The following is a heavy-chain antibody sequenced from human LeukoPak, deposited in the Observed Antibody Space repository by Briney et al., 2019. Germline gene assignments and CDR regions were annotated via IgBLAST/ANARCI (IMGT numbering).Heavy chain of an antibody. CDR3: ATVAEGYDYGPLQD. CDR2: YTASP. Sequence: SETLSLTCTVSGGSIRSGDYYWSWIRQPPGKGLEWIGYTASPYHNPSLKSRLSISIDTSKNQISLKLDSVTASDTAVYYCATVAEGYDYGPLQDWGQGTLVTVSS. D-gene: IGHD5-12*01. V-gene: IGHV4-30-4*01. CDR1: GGSIRSGDYY. J-gene: IGHJ4*02.